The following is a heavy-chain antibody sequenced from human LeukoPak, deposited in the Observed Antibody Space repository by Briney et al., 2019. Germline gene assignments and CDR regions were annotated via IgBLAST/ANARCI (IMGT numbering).Heavy chain of an antibody. J-gene: IGHJ4*02. V-gene: IGHV3-23*01. CDR1: GFAFSSYA. D-gene: IGHD3-3*01. Sequence: GSLRLSCAASGFAFSSYAMSWVRRAPGKGLEWVSAIIGSGGSTYYSDSVKGRVTISRDKCKNKLYLQMNSLRAEDTAVYYCAKLAGNYDFWSGYYQGIDYWGQGTLVTVSS. CDR3: AKLAGNYDFWSGYYQGIDY. CDR2: IIGSGGST.